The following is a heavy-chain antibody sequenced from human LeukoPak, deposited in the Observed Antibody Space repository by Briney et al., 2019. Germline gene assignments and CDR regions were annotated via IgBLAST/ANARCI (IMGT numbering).Heavy chain of an antibody. V-gene: IGHV3-9*01. D-gene: IGHD3-22*01. Sequence: GGSLRLSCAASGFTFDDYAMPWVRQAPGKGLEWVSGISWNSGSIGYADSVKGRFTISRDNAKNSLYLQMNSLRAEDTALYYCAKDGPLGSGYYSWYFDYWGQGTLVTVSS. CDR1: GFTFDDYA. J-gene: IGHJ4*02. CDR2: ISWNSGSI. CDR3: AKDGPLGSGYYSWYFDY.